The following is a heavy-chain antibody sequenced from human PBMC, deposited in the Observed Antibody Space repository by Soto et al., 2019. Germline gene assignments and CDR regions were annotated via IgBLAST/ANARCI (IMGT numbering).Heavy chain of an antibody. J-gene: IGHJ4*02. D-gene: IGHD1-26*01. V-gene: IGHV4-30-4*01. CDR2: IYYSGST. CDR1: GGSISSGDYY. Sequence: PSETLSLTCTVSGGSISSGDYYWSWIRQPPGKGLEWIGYIYYSGSTYYNPSLKSRVTISVDTSKNQFSLKLSSVTAADTAVYYCARWENQQEVTPPFDYWGQGTLVTVSS. CDR3: ARWENQQEVTPPFDY.